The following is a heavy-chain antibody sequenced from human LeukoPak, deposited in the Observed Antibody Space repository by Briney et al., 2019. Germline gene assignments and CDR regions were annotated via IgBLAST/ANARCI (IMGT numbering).Heavy chain of an antibody. Sequence: PGMSLRLSCAASAFTFSHYGMQWVRQAPGKGLDWVAVIWNDGSYKYYAVSVRGRFTISRDNSMNTVYLQMNRLRAEDTAVYYWTKLQQFPAATCTGLDQWGQGTLVTVSS. CDR3: TKLQQFPAATCTGLDQ. V-gene: IGHV3-33*06. CDR2: IWNDGSYK. CDR1: AFTFSHYG. J-gene: IGHJ4*02. D-gene: IGHD6-13*01.